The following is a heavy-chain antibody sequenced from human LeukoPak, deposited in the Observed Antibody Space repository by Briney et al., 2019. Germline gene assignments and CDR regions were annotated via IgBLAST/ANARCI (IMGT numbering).Heavy chain of an antibody. CDR1: GFTFCDYY. Sequence: GGPLRLSCAASGFTFCDYYMSGIRQAPGKGPEWVSYISSSSSYTNYADSVKGRFTISRDNAKNSLYLQINSLRADDTAVSYCARDSGGIVPAAPRGNYYYYGMDVWGKGTTVTVSS. J-gene: IGHJ6*04. V-gene: IGHV3-11*06. CDR2: ISSSSSYT. CDR3: ARDSGGIVPAAPRGNYYYYGMDV. D-gene: IGHD2-2*01.